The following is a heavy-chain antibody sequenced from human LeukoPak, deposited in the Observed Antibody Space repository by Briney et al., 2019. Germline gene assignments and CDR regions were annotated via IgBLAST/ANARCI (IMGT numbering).Heavy chain of an antibody. J-gene: IGHJ6*03. CDR2: IYTSGST. V-gene: IGHV4-61*02. D-gene: IGHD3-10*01. CDR1: GGSISSGGYY. CDR3: ARDYGNYYYYIDV. Sequence: SETLSLTCTVSGGSISSGGYYWSWIRQPAGKGLEWIGRIYTSGSTNYDHSLKSRVTISVDTSKNQFSLTLISVTAADTAVYYCARDYGNYYYYIDVWGKGTTVTVSS.